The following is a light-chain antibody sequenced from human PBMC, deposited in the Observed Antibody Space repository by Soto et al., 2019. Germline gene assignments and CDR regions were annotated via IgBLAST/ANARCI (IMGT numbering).Light chain of an antibody. Sequence: DIQMTQSPSSLSASVGDRVTITCRASQSISNYLDWYQLKPGKAPKLLIYAASSLQSGVPSRFSGSGSGTEFTLTISSLQPDDSATYYCQQYRGYPYTFGQGTKLEI. J-gene: IGKJ2*01. CDR1: QSISNY. CDR2: AAS. V-gene: IGKV1-39*01. CDR3: QQYRGYPYT.